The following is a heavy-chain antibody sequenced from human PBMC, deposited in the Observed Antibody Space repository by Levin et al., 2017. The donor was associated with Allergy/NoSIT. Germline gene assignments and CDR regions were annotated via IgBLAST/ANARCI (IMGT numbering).Heavy chain of an antibody. J-gene: IGHJ6*02. Sequence: GGSLRLSCAASGFTFSSYGMHWVRQAPGKGLEWVAVIWYDGSNKYYADSVKGRFTISRDNSKNTLYLQMNSLRAEDTAVYYCARDVTRYYYGSALPDYYYYGMDVWGQGTTVTVSS. CDR2: IWYDGSNK. CDR3: ARDVTRYYYGSALPDYYYYGMDV. CDR1: GFTFSSYG. D-gene: IGHD3-10*01. V-gene: IGHV3-33*01.